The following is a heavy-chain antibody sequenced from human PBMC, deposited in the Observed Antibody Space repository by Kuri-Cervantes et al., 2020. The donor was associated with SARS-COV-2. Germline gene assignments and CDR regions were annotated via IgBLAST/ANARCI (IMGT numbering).Heavy chain of an antibody. CDR2: IKQDGSEK. J-gene: IGHJ3*02. D-gene: IGHD6-13*01. CDR1: GFTFSSYW. CDR3: ARCPSSSWYSDAFDI. Sequence: LSLTCAASGFTFSSYWMSWVRQAPGKGLEWVANIKQDGSEKYYVDSVKGRFTISRDNAKNSLYLRMNSLRAEDTAVYYCARCPSSSWYSDAFDIWGQGTMVTVSS. V-gene: IGHV3-7*01.